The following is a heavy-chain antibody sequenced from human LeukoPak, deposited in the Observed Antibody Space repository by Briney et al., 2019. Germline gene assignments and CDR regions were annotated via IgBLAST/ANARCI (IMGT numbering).Heavy chain of an antibody. CDR3: ARSPPRRYYFEF. V-gene: IGHV3-30-3*01. J-gene: IGHJ4*02. D-gene: IGHD3-16*01. CDR2: TSYDGTDQ. Sequence: PGGSLRLSCEASGFLISSYALHWVRQAPGKGLEWVAVTSYDGTDQYNADSVKGRFTISRDNSKNTLYLQMNSLRAEDTAVYFCARSPPRRYYFEFWGQGTLVTVSS. CDR1: GFLISSYA.